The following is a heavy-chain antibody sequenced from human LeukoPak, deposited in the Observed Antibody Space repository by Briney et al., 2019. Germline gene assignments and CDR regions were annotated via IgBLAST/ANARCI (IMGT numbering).Heavy chain of an antibody. V-gene: IGHV3-72*01. CDR3: ASASAGLIEY. J-gene: IGHJ4*02. Sequence: GGPLRLSCAASGFSFSDHFMDWVRQAPGKGLEWVGRIRNKVNSYTTDFAASAKGRFTISRDDSKNSLYLQMNSLKTEDTAMYYCASASAGLIEYWGQGTLVTVSS. CDR2: IRNKVNSYTT. CDR1: GFSFSDHF.